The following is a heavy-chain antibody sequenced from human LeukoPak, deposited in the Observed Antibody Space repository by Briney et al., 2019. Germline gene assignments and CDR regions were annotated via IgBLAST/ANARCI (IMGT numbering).Heavy chain of an antibody. Sequence: PGGSLRLSCAASGFTFSSYEMNWVRQAPGKGLEWVSYISSSGSTIYYADSVKGRFTISRDNAKNSLYLQMNSLRAEDTAVYYCARVGSGSTREHDYWGQGTLVTVSS. CDR2: ISSSGSTI. J-gene: IGHJ4*02. D-gene: IGHD1-26*01. CDR1: GFTFSSYE. V-gene: IGHV3-48*03. CDR3: ARVGSGSTREHDY.